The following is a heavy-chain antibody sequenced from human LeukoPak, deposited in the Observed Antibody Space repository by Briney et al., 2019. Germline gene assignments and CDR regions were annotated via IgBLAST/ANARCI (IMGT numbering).Heavy chain of an antibody. V-gene: IGHV3-64*01. D-gene: IGHD6-19*01. CDR1: GFTFSSYA. CDR3: ARASSGWYGY. Sequence: GGSLRLSCVVSGFTFSSYAMHWVRQAPGKGLEYVSAISSNGGSTYYANSVKGRFTISRDNSKNTLYLQMGSLRVEDMAVYYCARASSGWYGYWGEGALVTVSS. J-gene: IGHJ4*02. CDR2: ISSNGGST.